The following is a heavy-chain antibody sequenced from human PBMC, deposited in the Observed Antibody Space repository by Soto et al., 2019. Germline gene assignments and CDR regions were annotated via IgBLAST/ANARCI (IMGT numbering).Heavy chain of an antibody. CDR2: FDPEDGET. CDR1: GYTLTELS. Sequence: ASVKVSCKVSGYTLTELSMHWVRQAPGKGLEWMGGFDPEDGETIYAQEFQGRVTMTEDTSTDTAYMELSSLRSEDTAVYYCATLGYYYDSSGVHYNWFDPWGQGTLVTVSS. J-gene: IGHJ5*02. V-gene: IGHV1-24*01. D-gene: IGHD3-22*01. CDR3: ATLGYYYDSSGVHYNWFDP.